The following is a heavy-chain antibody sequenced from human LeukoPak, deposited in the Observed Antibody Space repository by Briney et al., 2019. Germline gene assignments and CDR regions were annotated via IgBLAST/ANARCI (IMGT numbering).Heavy chain of an antibody. CDR3: ARGLDIAAAGKRGYYMDV. V-gene: IGHV4-34*01. D-gene: IGHD6-13*01. Sequence: KSSETLSLTCALYGGSFSGYYWSWIRQPPGKGREWIREINHSGSTNYNPSLKSRVTISVDTSKNQFSLKLSSVTAADTAVYYCARGLDIAAAGKRGYYMDVWGKGTTVTVSS. CDR1: GGSFSGYY. CDR2: INHSGST. J-gene: IGHJ6*03.